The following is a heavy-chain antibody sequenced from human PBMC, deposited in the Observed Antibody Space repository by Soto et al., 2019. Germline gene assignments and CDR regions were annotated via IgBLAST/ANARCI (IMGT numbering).Heavy chain of an antibody. CDR2: IKQDGSEK. V-gene: IGHV3-7*01. CDR3: VRALSLSY. J-gene: IGHJ4*02. CDR1: GFTLSNFW. Sequence: PGGSLRLSCEVSGFTLSNFWMSWVRQPPGKGLEWVANIKQDGSEKYYVDSVKGRFTVSRDNAKNSLYLQMNSLRAEDTAVYYCVRALSLSYWGQGALVTVSS.